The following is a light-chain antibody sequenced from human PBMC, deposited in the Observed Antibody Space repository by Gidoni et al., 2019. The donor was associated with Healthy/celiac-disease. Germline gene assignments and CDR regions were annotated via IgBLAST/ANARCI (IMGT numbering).Light chain of an antibody. CDR1: QDISNS. V-gene: IGKV1-33*01. CDR2: DAS. Sequence: DIQMNQSPSSLSASVGDRVTITCQASQDISNSFNWYQQKPGKAPKLLIYDASNLETGVPSRCSGGGSGRDFTFTISSLQPEDIAAYYCQQYDNRPPDTFGQGTKLEIK. CDR3: QQYDNRPPDT. J-gene: IGKJ2*01.